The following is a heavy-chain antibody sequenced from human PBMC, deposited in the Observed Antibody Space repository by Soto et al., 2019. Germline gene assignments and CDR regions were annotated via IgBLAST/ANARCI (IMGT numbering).Heavy chain of an antibody. CDR2: ISAYNGNT. V-gene: IGHV1-18*01. CDR1: GYTFTSYG. D-gene: IGHD3-10*01. J-gene: IGHJ4*02. CDR3: ARDSHRYGSGGPHDY. Sequence: ASVKVSCKASGYTFTSYGISWVRQAPGQGLEWMGWISAYNGNTNYAQKLQGRVTMTTDTSTSTAYMELRSLRSDDTAVYYCARDSHRYGSGGPHDYWGQGTLVTVSS.